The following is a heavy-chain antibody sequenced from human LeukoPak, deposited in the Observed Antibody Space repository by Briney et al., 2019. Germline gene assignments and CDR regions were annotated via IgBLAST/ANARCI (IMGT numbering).Heavy chain of an antibody. D-gene: IGHD3-10*01. V-gene: IGHV4-4*07. Sequence: SETLSLTCTVSGGSISSYYWSWIRQPAGKGLEWIGRIYTSGSTNYNPSLKSRVTMSVDTSKNQFSLKLSSVTAADTAVYYCARDFKRKEWFGDRNWFDPWGQGTLVTASS. J-gene: IGHJ5*02. CDR2: IYTSGST. CDR1: GGSISSYY. CDR3: ARDFKRKEWFGDRNWFDP.